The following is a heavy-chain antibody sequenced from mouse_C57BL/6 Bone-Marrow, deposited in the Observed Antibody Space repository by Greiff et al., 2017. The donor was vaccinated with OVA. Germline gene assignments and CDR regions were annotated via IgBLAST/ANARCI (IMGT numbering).Heavy chain of an antibody. CDR2: IYPRDGST. J-gene: IGHJ1*03. CDR3: AREGYYYGSSYCWYFDV. CDR1: GYTFTSYD. Sequence: LVESGPELVKPGASVKLSCKASGYTFTSYDINWVKQRPGQGLEWIGWIYPRDGSTKYNEKFKGKATLTVDTSSSTAYMELHSLTSEDSAVYFCAREGYYYGSSYCWYFDVWGTGTTVTVSS. V-gene: IGHV1-85*01. D-gene: IGHD1-1*01.